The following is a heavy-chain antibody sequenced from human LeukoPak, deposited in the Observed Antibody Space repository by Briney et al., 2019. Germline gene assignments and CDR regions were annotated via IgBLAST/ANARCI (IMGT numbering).Heavy chain of an antibody. J-gene: IGHJ3*01. Sequence: GGSLRLSCAASGFTFSSFAMSWVRQAPGKGLEWVSVISGSGGSTYYADSVKGRFTISRDNSKNTLYLQMNSLRAEDTAVYYCAKNPASITIFGVVLVWGQGTMATVSS. CDR3: AKNPASITIFGVVLV. D-gene: IGHD3-3*01. CDR2: ISGSGGST. V-gene: IGHV3-23*01. CDR1: GFTFSSFA.